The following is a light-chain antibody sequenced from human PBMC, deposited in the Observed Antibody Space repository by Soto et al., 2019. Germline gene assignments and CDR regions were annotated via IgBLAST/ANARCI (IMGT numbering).Light chain of an antibody. CDR1: QGISSS. J-gene: IGKJ5*01. Sequence: IQLTQSPSSLSASVGDRVTITCRASQGISSSLAWYQQKPGKAPKLLIYAASTLQSGVPSRFSGSGSGTAFTLTISSLQPEDFATDYCQQLNSYPTFGQGTRLEIK. CDR3: QQLNSYPT. V-gene: IGKV1-9*01. CDR2: AAS.